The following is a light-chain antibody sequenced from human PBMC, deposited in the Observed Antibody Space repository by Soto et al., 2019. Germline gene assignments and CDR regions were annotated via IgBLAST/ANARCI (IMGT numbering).Light chain of an antibody. CDR3: QQYGDSALR. CDR2: DTS. CDR1: QSVTETF. J-gene: IGKJ4*01. Sequence: IVLTQSPGTQSLSPGERVTLSCRASQSVTETFLAWYQQKPGQAPGLLIYDTSTRATGIPDRFSGTGSGTDFTLTISRLEPEDFAVYYCQQYGDSALRFGGGTRVEIK. V-gene: IGKV3-20*01.